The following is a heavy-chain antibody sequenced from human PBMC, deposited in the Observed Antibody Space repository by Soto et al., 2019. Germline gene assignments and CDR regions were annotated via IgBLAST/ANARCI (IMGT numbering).Heavy chain of an antibody. CDR1: GYTFTSYY. V-gene: IGHV1-46*01. D-gene: IGHD3-10*01. CDR2: ISPSGGST. Sequence: QVQLVQSGAEVKKPGASVKVSCKASGYTFTSYYMHWVRQAPGQGLEWMGIISPSGGSTSYAQKFQGRVTMTRDTSTSTVYMELSSLRSEDTAVYYCARGRDFTMVRGVIYYWGQGTLVTVSS. CDR3: ARGRDFTMVRGVIYY. J-gene: IGHJ4*02.